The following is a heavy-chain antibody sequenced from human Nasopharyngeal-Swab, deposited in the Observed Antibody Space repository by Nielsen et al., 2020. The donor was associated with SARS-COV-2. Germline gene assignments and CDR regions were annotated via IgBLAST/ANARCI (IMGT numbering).Heavy chain of an antibody. J-gene: IGHJ5*02. CDR2: INPGGGSA. D-gene: IGHD2-15*01. CDR3: ARGGDPREVVAATDCFDP. V-gene: IGHV1-46*01. Sequence: ASVKVSCKASGYTFTRYYIHWVRQAPGQGLEWMGIINPGGGSARYSQNFQGRVTMTRDTSTSTVYTELSSLRSEDTAVYYCARGGDPREVVAATDCFDPWGQGTLVTVSS. CDR1: GYTFTRYY.